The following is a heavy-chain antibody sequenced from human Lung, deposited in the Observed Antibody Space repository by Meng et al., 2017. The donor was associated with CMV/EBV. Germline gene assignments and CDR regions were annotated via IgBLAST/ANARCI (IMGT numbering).Heavy chain of an antibody. J-gene: IGHJ4*02. V-gene: IGHV3-49*04. CDR1: GFTFGDYV. CDR3: SRDSSYYDVYYFEY. D-gene: IGHD3-22*01. CDR2: IRTKPYGATT. Sequence: GESXKISCSTSGFTFGDYVMNWVRQAPGEGLEWVAFIRTKPYGATTEYAACVSDRFSISRDDSKGIVYLQMNSLKTEDTAIYFCSRDSSYYDVYYFEYWGQGTLVTVSS.